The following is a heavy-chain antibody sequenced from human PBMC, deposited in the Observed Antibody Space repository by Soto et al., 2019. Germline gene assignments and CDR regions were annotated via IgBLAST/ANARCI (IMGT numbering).Heavy chain of an antibody. CDR2: IYWDDDK. Sequence: QITLKESGPTLVKPTQTLTLTCSFSGFSLSTSEVGVAWIRQPLGKALEWLALIYWDDDKRYSPSLKNRLTITKDISKNQVVLTMTNMDPVDTATYYCTHKGGRGAGMDVWGQGTTVTVSS. CDR1: GFSLSTSEVG. V-gene: IGHV2-5*02. D-gene: IGHD2-15*01. J-gene: IGHJ6*02. CDR3: THKGGRGAGMDV.